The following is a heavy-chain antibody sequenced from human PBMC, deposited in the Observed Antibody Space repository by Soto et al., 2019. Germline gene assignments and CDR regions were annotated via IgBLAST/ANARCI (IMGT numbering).Heavy chain of an antibody. CDR2: IYYSGST. CDR1: GGSISSGGYY. J-gene: IGHJ5*02. CDR3: ARESGGSGSFWGPNWFDP. Sequence: SETLSLTCTVSGGSISSGGYYWSWIRQHPGKGLEWIGYIYYSGSTYYNPSLKSRVTISVDTSKNKFSLKLSSVTAADTAVYYCARESGGSGSFWGPNWFDPWGQGTLVTVSS. D-gene: IGHD3-10*01. V-gene: IGHV4-31*03.